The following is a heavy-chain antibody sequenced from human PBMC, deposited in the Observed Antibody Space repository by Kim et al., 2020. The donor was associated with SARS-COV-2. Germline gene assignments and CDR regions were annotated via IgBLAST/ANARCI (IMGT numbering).Heavy chain of an antibody. CDR3: ARVNLGEFTWFDP. CDR1: GGSISSGGYY. V-gene: IGHV4-31*03. J-gene: IGHJ5*02. D-gene: IGHD3-10*01. CDR2: IYYSGST. Sequence: SETLSLTCTVSGGSISSGGYYWSWIRQHPGKGLEWIGYIYYSGSTYYNPSLKSRVTISVDTSKNQFSLKLSSVTAADTALYHCARVNLGEFTWFDPWGQGTLVTVSS.